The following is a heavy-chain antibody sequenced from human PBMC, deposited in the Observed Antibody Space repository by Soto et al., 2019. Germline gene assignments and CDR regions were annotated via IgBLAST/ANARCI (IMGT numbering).Heavy chain of an antibody. Sequence: SVKVSCKASGFTFTSPAFQWVRQARGQRLEWIGWIAVGSGYTNYAQRFQDRVTLTRDMSTATTYMELSRLTSEDTAICYCAADATAWQQMVPSDYWGQGTLVTVSS. CDR1: GFTFTSPA. CDR3: AADATAWQQMVPSDY. CDR2: IAVGSGYT. J-gene: IGHJ4*02. V-gene: IGHV1-58*01. D-gene: IGHD2-8*01.